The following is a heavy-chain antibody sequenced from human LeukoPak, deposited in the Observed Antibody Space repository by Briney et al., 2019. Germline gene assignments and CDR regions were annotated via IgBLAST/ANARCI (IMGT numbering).Heavy chain of an antibody. J-gene: IGHJ4*02. V-gene: IGHV1-24*01. CDR1: GDTLTELS. Sequence: ASLSLSCTVSGDTLTELSMHWVRQAPGPGIEWVGGFDTDDSETIYAKKFQGRVTMPEDTSTDTAYMQLSSVRSEDTAVYYCATDLGSDWGQETLVTVST. D-gene: IGHD2-15*01. CDR2: FDTDDSET. CDR3: ATDLGSD.